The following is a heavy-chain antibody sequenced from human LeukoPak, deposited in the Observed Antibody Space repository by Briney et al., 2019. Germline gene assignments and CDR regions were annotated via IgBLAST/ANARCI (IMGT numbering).Heavy chain of an antibody. CDR1: GGSISSYY. CDR2: IYYSGST. Sequence: PSETLSLTCTVSGGSISSYYWSWIRQPPGKGLEWIGYIYYSGSTNYSPSLKSRVTISVDTSKNQFSLKLSSVTAADTAVYYCARDLRDYYGSGSRYYYYYYGMDVWGKGTTVTGSS. D-gene: IGHD3-10*01. CDR3: ARDLRDYYGSGSRYYYYYYGMDV. J-gene: IGHJ6*04. V-gene: IGHV4-59*01.